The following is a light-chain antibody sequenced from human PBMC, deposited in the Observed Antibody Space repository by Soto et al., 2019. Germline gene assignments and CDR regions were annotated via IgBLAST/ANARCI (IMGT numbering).Light chain of an antibody. CDR1: SSDVGGYNY. CDR2: EVS. CDR3: SSYTRSSTSYV. Sequence: QSALTQPASVSGSPGQSITISCTGTSSDVGGYNYVSWYQQHPGKAPKLMIYEVSNRPSRVSNRFSGSKSGNTVSLTISGLQAEDEADYYCSSYTRSSTSYVFGTGTKVTVL. J-gene: IGLJ1*01. V-gene: IGLV2-14*01.